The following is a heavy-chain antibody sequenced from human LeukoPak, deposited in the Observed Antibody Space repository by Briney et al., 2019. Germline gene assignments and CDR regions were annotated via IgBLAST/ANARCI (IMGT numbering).Heavy chain of an antibody. CDR3: ARSFGGEQQLGYYYYYGMDV. D-gene: IGHD6-13*01. CDR1: GFTFSSYA. J-gene: IGHJ6*02. V-gene: IGHV3-30-3*01. Sequence: GRSLRLSCAASGFTFSSYAMHWVRQAPGKGLEWVAVISYDGSNKYYADSVKGRFTISRDSSKNTLYLQMNSLRAEDTAVYYCARSFGGEQQLGYYYYYGMDVWGQGTTVTVSS. CDR2: ISYDGSNK.